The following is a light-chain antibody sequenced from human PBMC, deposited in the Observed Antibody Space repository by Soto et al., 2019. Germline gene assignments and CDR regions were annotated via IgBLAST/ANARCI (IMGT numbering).Light chain of an antibody. V-gene: IGLV2-14*03. J-gene: IGLJ1*01. CDR3: SSYTTGSTLPWV. CDR1: VSDVGGYDS. Sequence: QSVLTQPASVSGSPGQSITISCTGTVSDVGGYDSVSWYQQHPGRAPKLIIYGVNNRPSGVSNRFSASKSADTASLTISGLQAEDEANYYCSSYTTGSTLPWVFGTGTKVTVL. CDR2: GVN.